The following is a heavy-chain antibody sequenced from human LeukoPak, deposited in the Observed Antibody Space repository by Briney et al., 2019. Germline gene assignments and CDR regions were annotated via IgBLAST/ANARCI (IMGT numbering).Heavy chain of an antibody. J-gene: IGHJ4*02. CDR2: INANSGGT. D-gene: IGHD3-9*01. CDR3: ARSSRYDIWTGYPY. V-gene: IGHV1-2*02. CDR1: GYTFTGYY. Sequence: ASVKVSCKASGYTFTGYYMHWVRQAPGQGLEWMGWINANSGGTNYARKFQGRVTMTRDTSISTAYMELSRLRSDDTAVYYCARSSRYDIWTGYPYWGQGTLVTVSP.